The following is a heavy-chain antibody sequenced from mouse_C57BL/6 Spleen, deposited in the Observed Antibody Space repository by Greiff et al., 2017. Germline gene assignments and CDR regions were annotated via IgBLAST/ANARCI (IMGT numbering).Heavy chain of an antibody. D-gene: IGHD1-1*01. CDR1: GFSFTSYG. Sequence: VKLVESGPGLVAPSQCLSITCTVSGFSFTSYGVHWVRQPPGKGLEWLVVIGSDGSTTYNSALKSRLSISKDNYSSNVVLKMNSRQTDDTAVYYCASHYYGRAYAMDYWGPGTSVTVSS. V-gene: IGHV2-6*03. CDR2: IGSDGST. CDR3: ASHYYGRAYAMDY. J-gene: IGHJ4*01.